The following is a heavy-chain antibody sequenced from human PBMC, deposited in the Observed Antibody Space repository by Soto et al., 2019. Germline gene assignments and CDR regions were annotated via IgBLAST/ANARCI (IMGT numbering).Heavy chain of an antibody. Sequence: QVQLVQSGAEVKKPGASMKVSCRTSGYSFTSRFIHWVRQAPGQRLEWMGWINTGNGNTRYSENLEGRVTITRATSASTVYMELSSLRSEDTAVYYCARDRYYYYDTSGYYSYWGQGTLVTVSS. V-gene: IGHV1-3*04. CDR1: GYSFTSRF. J-gene: IGHJ4*02. CDR2: INTGNGNT. D-gene: IGHD3-22*01. CDR3: ARDRYYYYDTSGYYSY.